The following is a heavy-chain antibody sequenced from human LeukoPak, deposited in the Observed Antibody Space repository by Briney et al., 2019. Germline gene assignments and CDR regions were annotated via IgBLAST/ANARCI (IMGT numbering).Heavy chain of an antibody. CDR3: ARRKATEGGGAFVI. Sequence: NLSLTCAVSGGSISSGGYSWSWIRQPPGKGLEWIGYIYHSGSTYYNPSLKSRVTISVDRSKNQFSLKTTSVTAADTAIYFCARRKATEGGGAFVIWGQGTTVTVSS. CDR2: IYHSGST. V-gene: IGHV4-30-2*01. CDR1: GGSISSGGYS. D-gene: IGHD1-14*01. J-gene: IGHJ3*02.